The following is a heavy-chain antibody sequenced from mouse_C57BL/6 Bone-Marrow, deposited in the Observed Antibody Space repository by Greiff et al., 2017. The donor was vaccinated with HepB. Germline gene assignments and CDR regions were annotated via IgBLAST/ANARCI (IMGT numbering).Heavy chain of an antibody. CDR1: GFTFSSYA. V-gene: IGHV5-9-1*02. CDR3: TRGEGYYGSSLDY. CDR2: ISSGGDYI. Sequence: EVQWVESGEGLVKPGGSLKLSCAASGFTFSSYAMSWVRQTPEKRLEWVAYISSGGDYIYYADTVKGRFTISRDNARNTLYLQMSSLKSEDTAMYYCTRGEGYYGSSLDYWGQGTTLTVSS. D-gene: IGHD1-1*01. J-gene: IGHJ2*01.